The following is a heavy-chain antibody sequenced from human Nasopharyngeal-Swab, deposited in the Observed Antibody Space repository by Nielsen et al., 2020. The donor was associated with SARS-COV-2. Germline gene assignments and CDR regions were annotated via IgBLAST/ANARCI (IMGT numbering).Heavy chain of an antibody. D-gene: IGHD4-17*01. CDR2: IYPGDSDT. V-gene: IGHV5-51*01. J-gene: IGHJ5*02. CDR1: GYSCTSYW. CDR3: ARHSNFGDYGS. Sequence: QVSCKGSGYSCTSYWIGWVRQMPGKGLEWMGIIYPGDSDTRYSPSFQGQVTISADKSISTAYLQWSSLKASDTAMYYCARHSNFGDYGSWGQGTLVTVSS.